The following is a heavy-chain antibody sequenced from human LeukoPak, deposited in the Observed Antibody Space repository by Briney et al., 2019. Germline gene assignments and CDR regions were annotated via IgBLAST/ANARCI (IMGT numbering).Heavy chain of an antibody. J-gene: IGHJ5*02. CDR1: GFTFSSYW. D-gene: IGHD6-19*01. CDR2: INTDGRTT. CDR3: ARVGSSGWYPDNWFDP. Sequence: GGSLRLSCAASGFTFSSYWMHWVRQAPGKGLVWVSRINTDGRTTGYADSVKGRFTISRDNAKNTLYLQMNSLMYEGTAVYYCARVGSSGWYPDNWFDPWGQGTLVTVSS. V-gene: IGHV3-74*01.